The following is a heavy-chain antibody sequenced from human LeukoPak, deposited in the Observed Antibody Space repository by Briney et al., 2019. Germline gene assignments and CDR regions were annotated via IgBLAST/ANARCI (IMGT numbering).Heavy chain of an antibody. V-gene: IGHV4-31*11. CDR1: GGSFSGYY. D-gene: IGHD3-22*01. CDR2: IYYSGST. Sequence: PSETLSLACAVYGGSFSGYYWSWIRQHPGKGLEWIGYIYYSGSTYYNPSLKSRVTISVDTSKNQFSLKLSSVTAADTAVYYCARVIPNSYYYDSSGYYCDYWGQGTLVTVSS. J-gene: IGHJ4*02. CDR3: ARVIPNSYYYDSSGYYCDY.